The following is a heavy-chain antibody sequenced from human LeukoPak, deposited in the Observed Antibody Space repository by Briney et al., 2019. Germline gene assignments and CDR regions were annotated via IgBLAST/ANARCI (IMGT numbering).Heavy chain of an antibody. CDR3: ARDPYSGTYGDTYYYYMDV. CDR1: GFTFSNYW. V-gene: IGHV3-7*01. Sequence: GGSLRLSCVASGFTFSNYWMSWVRQAPGKGLEWAANIKQDGSEKYYVDSVKGRFTISRDNARNSLYLQMNSLRAEDTAVYYCARDPYSGTYGDTYYYYMDVWGKGTTVTISS. D-gene: IGHD1-26*01. CDR2: IKQDGSEK. J-gene: IGHJ6*03.